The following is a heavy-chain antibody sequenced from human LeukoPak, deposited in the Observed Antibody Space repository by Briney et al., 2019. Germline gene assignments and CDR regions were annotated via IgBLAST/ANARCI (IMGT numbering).Heavy chain of an antibody. V-gene: IGHV3-74*01. CDR1: GFTFSSYW. D-gene: IGHD6-6*01. Sequence: GGSLRLSCAASGFTFSSYWMHWVRQAPGKGLVWVSRINSDGSRTSYADSVKGRFTISRDNAKNTLYLQMNSLRAEDTAVYYCASRSIAARPGWEADYWGQGTLVTVSS. J-gene: IGHJ4*02. CDR3: ASRSIAARPGWEADY. CDR2: INSDGSRT.